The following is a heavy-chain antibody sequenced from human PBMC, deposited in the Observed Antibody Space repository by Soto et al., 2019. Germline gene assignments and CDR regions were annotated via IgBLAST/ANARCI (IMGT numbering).Heavy chain of an antibody. D-gene: IGHD6-19*01. CDR2: MNPTSGNT. J-gene: IGHJ5*02. V-gene: IGHV1-8*01. CDR1: GYTFTRYD. CDR3: ARDRYSSGNWFDP. Sequence: QVQLVQSGAEVKKPGASVKVSCKASGYTFTRYDINWVRQATGQGLEWIGWMNPTSGNTGYAQKFQGRVTMTMNTSISTAYMELSSLRSEDTAVYYCARDRYSSGNWFDPWGQGTLVTVSS.